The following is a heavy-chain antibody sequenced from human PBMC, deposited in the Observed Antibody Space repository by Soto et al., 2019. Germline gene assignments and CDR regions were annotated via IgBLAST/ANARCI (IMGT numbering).Heavy chain of an antibody. D-gene: IGHD2-2*01. CDR1: GFSFSYYA. CDR2: IAYDASKK. Sequence: PGGSLRLSCAASGFSFSYYAMHWVRQAPGKGLEWVAVIAYDASKKYYADSVKGRFTISRDNSKNTLYLQMNSLRAEDTAVYFCAKDSTFPYRIVVVPAGFDPWGQGTLVTAPQ. J-gene: IGHJ5*02. V-gene: IGHV3-30*16. CDR3: AKDSTFPYRIVVVPAGFDP.